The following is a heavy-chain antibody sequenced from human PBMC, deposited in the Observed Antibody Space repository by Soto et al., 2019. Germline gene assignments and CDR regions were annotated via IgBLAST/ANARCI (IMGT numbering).Heavy chain of an antibody. CDR2: TYYRSKWYN. V-gene: IGHV6-1*01. CDR1: GARVSSNSAA. J-gene: IGHJ6*02. CDR3: ARDGSVTGTDHYYYGMDV. D-gene: IGHD1-7*01. Sequence: TLSLTCAISGARVSSNSAAWNWIRQSPSKGLEWLGRTYYRSKWYNDYAVSVKSRITINPDKSKNQFSLQLNSVTPEDTAVYYCARDGSVTGTDHYYYGMDVWGQGTTVTVSS.